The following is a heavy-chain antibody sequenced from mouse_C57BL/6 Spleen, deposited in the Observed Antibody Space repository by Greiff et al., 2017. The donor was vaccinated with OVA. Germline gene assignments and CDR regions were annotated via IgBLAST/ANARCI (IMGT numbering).Heavy chain of an antibody. J-gene: IGHJ2*01. CDR1: GYTFTSYW. CDR3: ARLGFDY. Sequence: VKLMESGAELVKPGASVKMSCKASGYTFTSYWITWVKQRPGQGLEWIGDIYPGSGSTNYNEKFKSKATLTVDTSSSTAYMQLSSLTSEDSAVYYCARLGFDYWGQGTTLTVSS. V-gene: IGHV1-55*01. CDR2: IYPGSGST.